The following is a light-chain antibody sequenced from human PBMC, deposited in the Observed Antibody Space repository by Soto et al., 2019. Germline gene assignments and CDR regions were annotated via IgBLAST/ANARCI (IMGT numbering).Light chain of an antibody. CDR1: QSVSSSY. V-gene: IGKV3-20*01. CDR3: QQYGSSPLT. J-gene: IGKJ4*01. CDR2: GAS. Sequence: EIVLTQSPGTLSLSPGERATLSCRASQSVSSSYLAWYQQKPGQAPSLLIYGASSRATGIPDRFSGSGSGTDFTLTISRLEPEDSAVYYCQQYGSSPLTFGGGTKVEIK.